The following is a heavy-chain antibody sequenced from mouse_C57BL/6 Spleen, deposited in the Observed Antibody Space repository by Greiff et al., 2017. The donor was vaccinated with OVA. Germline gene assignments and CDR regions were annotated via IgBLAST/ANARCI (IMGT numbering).Heavy chain of an antibody. Sequence: VQLKESGAELVRPGASVKLSCTASGFNIKDDYMHWVKQRPEQGLEWIGWIDPENGDTEYASKFPGKATITADTSSNTAYLQLSSLTSEDTAVYYCTTRQLRLRYYFDYWGQGTTLTVSS. CDR1: GFNIKDDY. D-gene: IGHD3-2*02. V-gene: IGHV14-4*01. CDR2: IDPENGDT. CDR3: TTRQLRLRYYFDY. J-gene: IGHJ2*01.